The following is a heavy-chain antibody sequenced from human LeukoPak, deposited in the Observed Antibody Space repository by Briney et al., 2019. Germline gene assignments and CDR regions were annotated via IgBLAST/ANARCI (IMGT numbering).Heavy chain of an antibody. D-gene: IGHD3-22*01. V-gene: IGHV3-23*01. CDR3: AKVPKWLFYYFDY. J-gene: IGHJ4*02. CDR1: GFTFSSYA. CDR2: ISGSGGST. Sequence: GGSLRLSRAASGFTFSSYAMSWVRQAPGKGLEWVSAISGSGGSTYYADSVKGRFTISRDNSKNTLYLQMNSLRAEDTAVYYCAKVPKWLFYYFDYWGQGTLVTVSS.